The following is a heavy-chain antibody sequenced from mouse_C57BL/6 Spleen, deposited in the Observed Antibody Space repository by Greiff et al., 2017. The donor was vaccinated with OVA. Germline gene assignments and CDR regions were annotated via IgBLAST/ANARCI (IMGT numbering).Heavy chain of an antibody. CDR2: IHPSDSDT. V-gene: IGHV1-74*01. J-gene: IGHJ4*01. CDR1: GYTFTSYW. CDR3: AIGNYGSSYHYYAMDY. D-gene: IGHD1-1*01. Sequence: QVQLQQPGAELVKPGASVKVSCKASGYTFTSYWMHWVKQRPGQGLEWIGRIHPSDSDTNYNQKFKGKATLTVDKSSSTAYMQLSSLTSEDSAVYYCAIGNYGSSYHYYAMDYWGQGTSVTVSS.